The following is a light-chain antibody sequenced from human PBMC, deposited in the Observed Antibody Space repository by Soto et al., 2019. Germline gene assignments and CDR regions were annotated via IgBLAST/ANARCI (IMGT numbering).Light chain of an antibody. V-gene: IGLV1-40*01. CDR2: NNS. J-gene: IGLJ1*01. CDR3: QSYDSRLSGSNV. Sequence: QTVVTQPPSVSGAPGQRVTISCTGSSSNIGAGYDVHWYQQLPGTAPKFLIYNNSSRPSGVPDRFSGSKSGTSASLAITGLQAEDESDCYCQSYDSRLSGSNVFGTGTKLTVL. CDR1: SSNIGAGYD.